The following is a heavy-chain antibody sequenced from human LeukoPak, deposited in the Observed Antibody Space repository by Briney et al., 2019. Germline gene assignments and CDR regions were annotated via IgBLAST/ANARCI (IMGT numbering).Heavy chain of an antibody. CDR1: GFTFSSYW. CDR3: VRAPATNEWRCMDY. V-gene: IGHV3-7*01. Sequence: GGSLRLSCAASGFTFSSYWMSWVRQAPGKGLEWVANIKQDGSEKYYVDSVKGRFTISRDNAENSLYLQMNSLRAEDTAVYYCVRAPATNEWRCMDYWGQGTLVTVSS. J-gene: IGHJ4*02. CDR2: IKQDGSEK. D-gene: IGHD2-8*02.